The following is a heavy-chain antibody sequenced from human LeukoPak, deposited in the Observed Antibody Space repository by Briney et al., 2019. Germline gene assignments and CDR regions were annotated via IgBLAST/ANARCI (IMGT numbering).Heavy chain of an antibody. J-gene: IGHJ4*02. Sequence: SETLSLTCAVYGGSFSGYYWSWIRQPPGKGLEWIGEINHSGSTNYNPSLKSRVTISVDTSKNQFSLKLSSVTAADTAVYYCARGPHYYGSGSYSPDWGQGTVVTVSS. CDR2: INHSGST. CDR1: GGSFSGYY. V-gene: IGHV4-34*01. D-gene: IGHD3-10*01. CDR3: ARGPHYYGSGSYSPD.